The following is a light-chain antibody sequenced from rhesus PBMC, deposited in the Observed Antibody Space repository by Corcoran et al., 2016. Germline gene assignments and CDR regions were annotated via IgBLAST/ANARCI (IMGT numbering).Light chain of an antibody. CDR3: QQYNNWNT. Sequence: EIVMTQSPATLSLSPGERATLSCRASQSVSSNLAWYQQKPGQAPRLLIYYASNRATGIPDRFRGSGSGTDFTLTISSLEPEDVGVYYCQQYNNWNTFGPGTKLDIK. V-gene: IGKV3-35*01. CDR1: QSVSSN. CDR2: YAS. J-gene: IGKJ3*01.